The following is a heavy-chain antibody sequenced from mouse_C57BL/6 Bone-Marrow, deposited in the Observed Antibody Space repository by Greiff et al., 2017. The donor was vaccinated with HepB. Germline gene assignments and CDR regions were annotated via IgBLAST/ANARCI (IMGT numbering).Heavy chain of an antibody. J-gene: IGHJ2*01. CDR2: IDPENGDT. CDR3: TTGSADY. Sequence: VQLQQSGAELVRPGASVKLSCTASGFNIKDDYMHWVKQRPEQGLEWIGWIDPENGDTEYASKFQGEATITADTSSNTAYLQLSSLTSEDTAVYYCTTGSADYGGRGTTLTVAA. D-gene: IGHD3-2*02. CDR1: GFNIKDDY. V-gene: IGHV14-4*01.